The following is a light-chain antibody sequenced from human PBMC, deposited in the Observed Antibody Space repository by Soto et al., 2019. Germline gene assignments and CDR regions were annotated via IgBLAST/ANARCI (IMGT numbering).Light chain of an antibody. CDR1: SGDVGGYNY. Sequence: QSVLTQPASVSGSPGQSITISCTGTSGDVGGYNYVSWYQQHPGKAPKLMIYDVSNRPSGVSNRFSGSKSGNTASLTISGLQAEDEADYYCSSYTGSSTLMIFGGGTKLTVL. CDR2: DVS. V-gene: IGLV2-14*03. CDR3: SSYTGSSTLMI. J-gene: IGLJ2*01.